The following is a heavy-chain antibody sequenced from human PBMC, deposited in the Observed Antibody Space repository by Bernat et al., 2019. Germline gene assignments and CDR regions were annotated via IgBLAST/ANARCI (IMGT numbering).Heavy chain of an antibody. J-gene: IGHJ4*02. V-gene: IGHV3-21*01. CDR1: GFTFSSYS. Sequence: EVQLVESGGGLVQPGGSLRLSCAASGFTFSSYSMNWVRQAPGKGLEWVSSISSSSSYIYYADPVKGRFTISRDNAKNSLYLQMNSLRAEDTAVYYCARANWNYDVDYWGQGTLVTVSS. CDR2: ISSSSSYI. D-gene: IGHD1-7*01. CDR3: ARANWNYDVDY.